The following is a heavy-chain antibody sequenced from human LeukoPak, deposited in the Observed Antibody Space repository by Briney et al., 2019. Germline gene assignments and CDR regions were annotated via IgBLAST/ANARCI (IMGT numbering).Heavy chain of an antibody. Sequence: GGSLRLSCAASGFTFSSFEMNWVRQAPGKGLEWISYISTSGASTYYADSVKGRFTVSRDNAKNSMFLRMDTLRAEDTAVYYCARERRYNYGYSGYYDQWGQGILVTVSS. D-gene: IGHD5-18*01. CDR1: GFTFSSFE. V-gene: IGHV3-48*03. J-gene: IGHJ4*02. CDR2: ISTSGAST. CDR3: ARERRYNYGYSGYYDQ.